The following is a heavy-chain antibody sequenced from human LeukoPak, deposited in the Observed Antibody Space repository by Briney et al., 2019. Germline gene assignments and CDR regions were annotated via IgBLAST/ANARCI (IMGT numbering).Heavy chain of an antibody. J-gene: IGHJ6*02. D-gene: IGHD2-15*01. CDR3: ARGGPFLGPVAAGGLDA. Sequence: SETLSLTCAVYGGSFSGYYWSWIRQPPGKGLEWIGEINHSGSIKYNPSLKSRVSILVDTSKNQFSLKLTSVTAADTAVYYCARGGPFLGPVAAGGLDAWGQGTTVTVSS. CDR1: GGSFSGYY. V-gene: IGHV4-34*01. CDR2: INHSGSI.